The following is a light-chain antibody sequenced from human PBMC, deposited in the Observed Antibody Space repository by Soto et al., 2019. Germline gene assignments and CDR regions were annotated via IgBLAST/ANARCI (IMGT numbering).Light chain of an antibody. J-gene: IGKJ3*01. CDR3: QQLSNYHFI. V-gene: IGKV1-5*01. Sequence: DIQMTQSPSTLSASVGDRVTITCRASQSISSWLAWYQQKPGKAPNLLIYDASSLESGVPSRFSGSGSGTEFTLTISSLQPEDFATYYCQQLSNYHFIFGPGTKVDIK. CDR2: DAS. CDR1: QSISSW.